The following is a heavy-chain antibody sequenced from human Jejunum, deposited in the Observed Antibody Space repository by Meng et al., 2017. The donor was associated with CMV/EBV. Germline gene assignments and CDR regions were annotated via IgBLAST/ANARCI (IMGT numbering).Heavy chain of an antibody. J-gene: IGHJ4*02. D-gene: IGHD3-9*01. V-gene: IGHV3-30*04. CDR3: ARAGDFDWLLLVY. Sequence: AVGFTFSTYAMRWVRQAPGKELEWVTLVSYAGNSQFYADSVKGRFTISRDNSKKTLYLQMNSLRADDTAVYYCARAGDFDWLLLVYWGQGTLVTVSS. CDR2: VSYAGNSQ. CDR1: GFTFSTYA.